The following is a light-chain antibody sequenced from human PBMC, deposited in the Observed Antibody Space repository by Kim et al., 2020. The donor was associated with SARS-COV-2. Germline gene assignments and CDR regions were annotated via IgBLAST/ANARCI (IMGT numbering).Light chain of an antibody. V-gene: IGLV3-19*01. CDR3: MSRDTDGPHNYV. Sequence: LGWTVRITCQGDILRSYFASWYQQKPGQAPLLVIYGKTNRPSGIPDRFAGSSSGRTASLTITGTQAEDEADYYCMSRDTDGPHNYVFGTGTKVTVL. CDR1: ILRSYF. J-gene: IGLJ1*01. CDR2: GKT.